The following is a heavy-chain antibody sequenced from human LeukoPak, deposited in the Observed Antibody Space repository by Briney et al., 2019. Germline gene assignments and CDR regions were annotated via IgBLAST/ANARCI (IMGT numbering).Heavy chain of an antibody. V-gene: IGHV4-34*01. CDR2: INHSGST. Sequence: PSETLSLTCAVYGGSFSGYYWSWIRQPPGKGLEWIGEINHSGSTNYNPSLKSRVTLSVDTSKNQFSLKLSSVTAADTAVYYCARGTVVVPAATTPGAFDIWGQGTMVTVSS. J-gene: IGHJ3*02. CDR1: GGSFSGYY. CDR3: ARGTVVVPAATTPGAFDI. D-gene: IGHD2-2*01.